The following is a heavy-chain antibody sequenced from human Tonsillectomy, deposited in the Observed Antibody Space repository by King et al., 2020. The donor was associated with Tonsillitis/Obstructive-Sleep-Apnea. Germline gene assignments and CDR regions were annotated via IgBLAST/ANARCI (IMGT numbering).Heavy chain of an antibody. CDR3: ASDGSNYVRGIDV. Sequence: VQLVESGGGLVQPGGSLRLSCAASGFTFSSYWMSWVRQAPGKGLEWVANIKQDGSEKYYVDSVKGRFTISRDNAKNSLYLQMNSLRAEDTAVYYCASDGSNYVRGIDVWGQGTTVTVSS. CDR1: GFTFSSYW. D-gene: IGHD4-11*01. J-gene: IGHJ6*02. CDR2: IKQDGSEK. V-gene: IGHV3-7*03.